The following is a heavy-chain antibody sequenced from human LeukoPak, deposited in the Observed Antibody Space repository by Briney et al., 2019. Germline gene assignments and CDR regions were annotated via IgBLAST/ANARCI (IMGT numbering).Heavy chain of an antibody. Sequence: GGSLRLSCAASGFTFSSYSMNWIRQAPGKGLEWVSYISSSGSTIYYADSVKGRFTISRDNAKNSLYLQMNSLRAEDTAVYYCARVGYCSSTSCYGDYYYYYMDVWGKGTTVTVSS. CDR3: ARVGYCSSTSCYGDYYYYYMDV. CDR2: ISSSGSTI. J-gene: IGHJ6*03. D-gene: IGHD2-2*01. CDR1: GFTFSSYS. V-gene: IGHV3-48*04.